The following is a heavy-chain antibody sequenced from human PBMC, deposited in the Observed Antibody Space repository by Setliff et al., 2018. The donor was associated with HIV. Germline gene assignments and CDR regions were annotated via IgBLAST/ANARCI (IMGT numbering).Heavy chain of an antibody. D-gene: IGHD3-9*01. CDR1: GYIFNSYG. CDR3: ARDHYDILTGYYRTYYYMDV. V-gene: IGHV1-18*01. Sequence: GASVKVSCKASGYIFNSYGISWVRQAPGQGLEWMGWISAYNSNTNYAQKVQGRVSMTTGTSTSTAYMELRSLRSDDTAVYYCARDHYDILTGYYRTYYYMDVWGKGTTVTVSS. J-gene: IGHJ6*03. CDR2: ISAYNSNT.